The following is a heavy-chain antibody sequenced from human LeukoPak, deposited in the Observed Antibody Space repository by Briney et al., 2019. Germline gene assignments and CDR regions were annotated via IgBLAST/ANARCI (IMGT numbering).Heavy chain of an antibody. J-gene: IGHJ5*02. Sequence: SETLSLACTVSGGSICTYYWSWIRQPAGKGLEWIGRMYISGSTNYNPSLKSRVTISVDTSKNQFSLKLSSVTAADTAVYYCARGNMVRGVIITQVWFDPWGQGTLVTVSS. CDR1: GGSICTYY. V-gene: IGHV4-4*07. CDR2: MYISGST. D-gene: IGHD3-10*01. CDR3: ARGNMVRGVIITQVWFDP.